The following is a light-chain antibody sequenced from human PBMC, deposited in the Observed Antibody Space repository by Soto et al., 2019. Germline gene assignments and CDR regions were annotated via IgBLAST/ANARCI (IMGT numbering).Light chain of an antibody. Sequence: EIVLTQSPGSLSLSPGETATLSCRASQSVRNSFLDWYQQKPGQAPRLLIYDASTRATGIPDRFSGSGAATDFSLTISSVLPADYAVSYCQWYHSAPRLFTFGPGTTVDIK. CDR3: QWYHSAPRLFT. CDR1: QSVRNSF. J-gene: IGKJ3*01. V-gene: IGKV3-20*01. CDR2: DAS.